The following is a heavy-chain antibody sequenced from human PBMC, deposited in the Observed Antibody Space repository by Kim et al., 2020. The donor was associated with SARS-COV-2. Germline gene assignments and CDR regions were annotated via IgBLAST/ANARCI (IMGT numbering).Heavy chain of an antibody. D-gene: IGHD6-25*01. CDR3: ARAPVSIAAVMWFDP. Sequence: GGSLRLSCAASGFTFSRHWMAWVRQAPGKGLEWVANIDHDGSERNYLDSVKGRFSVSRDNAKNSLYLQMNSLRGEDTAVYYCARAPVSIAAVMWFDPWGQGTVVIVSS. J-gene: IGHJ5*02. CDR1: GFTFSRHW. CDR2: IDHDGSER. V-gene: IGHV3-7*01.